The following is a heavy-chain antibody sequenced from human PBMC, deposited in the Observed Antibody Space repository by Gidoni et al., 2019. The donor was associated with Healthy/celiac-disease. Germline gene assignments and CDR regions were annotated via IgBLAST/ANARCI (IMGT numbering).Heavy chain of an antibody. CDR2: INHSGST. CDR1: GGSFSGYY. Sequence: QVQLQQWGAGLLKPSETLSLTCAVYGGSFSGYYWSWIRQPPGKGLEWIGEINHSGSTNYNPSLKSRVTISVDTSKNQFSLKLSSVTAADTAVYYCARGITMVRGKPWFDPWGQGTLVTVSS. CDR3: ARGITMVRGKPWFDP. J-gene: IGHJ5*02. V-gene: IGHV4-34*01. D-gene: IGHD3-10*01.